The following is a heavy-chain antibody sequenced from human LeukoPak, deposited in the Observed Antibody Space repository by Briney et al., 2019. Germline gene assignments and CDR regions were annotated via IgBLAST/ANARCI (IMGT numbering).Heavy chain of an antibody. CDR1: GGSISSYY. CDR2: IFYSGST. J-gene: IGHJ4*02. V-gene: IGHV4-59*01. Sequence: SETLSLTCIVSGGSISSYYWSWIRQPPGKGLEWIGSIFYSGSTNYNPSLKSRVTISVDASKNQFSLKLSSVTAADTAVYYCARSIAPDYWGQGTLVTVSS. D-gene: IGHD2-15*01. CDR3: ARSIAPDY.